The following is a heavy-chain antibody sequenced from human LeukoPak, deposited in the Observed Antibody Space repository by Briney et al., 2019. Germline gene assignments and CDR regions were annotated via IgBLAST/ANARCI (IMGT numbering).Heavy chain of an antibody. D-gene: IGHD1-1*01. Sequence: SETLSLTCTVSGGSISRGGYYWSWIRQPAGKGLEWIGRIHTSGGTNYNPSLRSRVTISVDTSKNQFSLKLNSVTAADTAIYYCASNTGTYSDYFDYWGQGTLVTVSS. CDR2: IHTSGGT. CDR1: GGSISRGGYY. CDR3: ASNTGTYSDYFDY. V-gene: IGHV4-61*02. J-gene: IGHJ4*02.